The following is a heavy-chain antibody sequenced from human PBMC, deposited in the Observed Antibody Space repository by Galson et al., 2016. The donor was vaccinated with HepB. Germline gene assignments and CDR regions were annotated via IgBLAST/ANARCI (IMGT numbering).Heavy chain of an antibody. CDR3: AKDIRANTLTSFEY. CDR2: ISWNSGNV. J-gene: IGHJ4*02. D-gene: IGHD4-17*01. CDR1: GFTFDDYA. Sequence: SLRLSCAASGFTFDDYAMHWVRQAPGKGLEWVSGISWNSGNVGYADSVKGRFTIPRDNAKKSLYLQMNSLRTEDTAFYYCAKDIRANTLTSFEYWGRGTPVTVSS. V-gene: IGHV3-9*01.